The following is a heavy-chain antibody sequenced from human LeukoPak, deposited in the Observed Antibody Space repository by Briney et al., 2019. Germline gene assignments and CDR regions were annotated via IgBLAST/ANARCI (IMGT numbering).Heavy chain of an antibody. D-gene: IGHD1-26*01. CDR2: IYYSGST. J-gene: IGHJ3*02. V-gene: IGHV4-59*01. CDR1: GGSISSYY. CDR3: ARDREFSGSYPDAFDI. Sequence: SETLSLTCTVSGGSISSYYWSWIRQPPGKGLEWIGYIYYSGSTNYNPSLKSRVAMSVDTSKNQFSLKLRSVTAADTAVYYCARDREFSGSYPDAFDICGQGRMVTVSS.